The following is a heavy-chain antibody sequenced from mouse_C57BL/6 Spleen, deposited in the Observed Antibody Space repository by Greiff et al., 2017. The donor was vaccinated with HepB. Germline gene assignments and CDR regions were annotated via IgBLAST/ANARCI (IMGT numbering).Heavy chain of an antibody. D-gene: IGHD2-2*01. CDR2: IHPNSGST. CDR3: ARTTIYYGYDEAY. CDR1: GYTFTSYW. Sequence: QVQLQQSGAELVKPGASVKLSCKASGYTFTSYWMHWVKQRPGQGLEWIGMIHPNSGSTNYNEKFKSKATLTVDKSSSTAYMQLSSLTSEDSAVYYCARTTIYYGYDEAYWGQGTLVTVSA. V-gene: IGHV1-64*01. J-gene: IGHJ3*01.